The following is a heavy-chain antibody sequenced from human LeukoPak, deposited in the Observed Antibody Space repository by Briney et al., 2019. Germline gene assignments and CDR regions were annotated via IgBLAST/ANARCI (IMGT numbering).Heavy chain of an antibody. J-gene: IGHJ4*02. CDR2: ITYSSSTT. V-gene: IGHV3-23*01. CDR1: GFSFSDYA. D-gene: IGHD5-12*01. CDR3: AKNHLRIVATTYLDN. Sequence: PGGSLRLSCAASGFSFSDYAMTWVRQAPGRGLEWLSSITYSSSTTYYADSVKGRFTISRDISKNTLYLQMNSLGAEDTALYYCAKNHLRIVATTYLDNWGQGTLVTVSS.